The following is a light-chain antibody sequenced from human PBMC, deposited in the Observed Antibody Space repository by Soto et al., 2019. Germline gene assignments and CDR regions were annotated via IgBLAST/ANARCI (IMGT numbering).Light chain of an antibody. V-gene: IGLV2-14*03. CDR3: SSYTRRNTYV. CDR1: SVDVGGFEY. J-gene: IGLJ1*01. CDR2: DVN. Sequence: QSALTQPASVSGSPGQSIAISCTGTSVDVGGFEYVSWYQQHPGKVPKLMIYDVNNRPSGVSNRFSGSKSGNTASLTISGLQAEDEADYFCSSYTRRNTYVCVTGTKVTVL.